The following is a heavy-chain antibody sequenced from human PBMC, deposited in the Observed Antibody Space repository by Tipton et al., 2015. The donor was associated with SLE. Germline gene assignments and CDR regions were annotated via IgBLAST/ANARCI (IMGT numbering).Heavy chain of an antibody. Sequence: TLSLTCAVYGGSFSGYYWSWIRQPPGKGLEWIGEINHSGSTNYNPSLKSRVTISVDTSKNQFSLKLNSVTAGDTAVYHCARGEEFIEGGGVDIWGRGTMVTVSS. V-gene: IGHV4-34*01. CDR3: ARGEEFIEGGGVDI. CDR1: GGSFSGYY. CDR2: INHSGST. J-gene: IGHJ3*02. D-gene: IGHD3-16*01.